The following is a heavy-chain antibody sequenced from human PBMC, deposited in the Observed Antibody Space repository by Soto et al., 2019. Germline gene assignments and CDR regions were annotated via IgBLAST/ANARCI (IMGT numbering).Heavy chain of an antibody. Sequence: SETLSLTCAVYSGSFSGYYWSWIRQPPGKGLEWIGEINHSGSTNYNPSLKSRVTISVDTSKNQFSLKLSSVTAADTAVYYCARGRGYCSGGSCYPTPYFDYWGQGTLVTVSS. CDR1: SGSFSGYY. V-gene: IGHV4-34*01. CDR2: INHSGST. D-gene: IGHD2-15*01. CDR3: ARGRGYCSGGSCYPTPYFDY. J-gene: IGHJ4*02.